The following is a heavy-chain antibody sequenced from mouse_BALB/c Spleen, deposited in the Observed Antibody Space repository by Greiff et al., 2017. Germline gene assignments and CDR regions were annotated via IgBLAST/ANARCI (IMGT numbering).Heavy chain of an antibody. Sequence: EVQRVESGGGLVKPGGSLKLSCAASGFTFSDYYMYWVRQTPEKRLEWVATISDGGSYTYYPDSVQGRFTISRDNAKNNLYLQMSSLKSEDTAMYYCARDRDRYDVGDFDYWGQGTTLTVSS. D-gene: IGHD2-14*01. J-gene: IGHJ2*01. CDR2: ISDGGSYT. V-gene: IGHV5-4*02. CDR1: GFTFSDYY. CDR3: ARDRDRYDVGDFDY.